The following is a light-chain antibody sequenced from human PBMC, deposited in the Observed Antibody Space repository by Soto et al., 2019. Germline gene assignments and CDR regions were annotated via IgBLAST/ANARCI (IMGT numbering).Light chain of an antibody. V-gene: IGKV3-15*01. CDR2: DAS. J-gene: IGKJ5*01. Sequence: EIVLTQSPATLSVSPGERATLSCRAGQSVSRNLAWYQHKPGQTPRLLIFDASTRATGVPARFSGSGSGTEFTLTISSLQSEDFAVYYCKQYNSWAAISFGQGTRLEIK. CDR1: QSVSRN. CDR3: KQYNSWAAIS.